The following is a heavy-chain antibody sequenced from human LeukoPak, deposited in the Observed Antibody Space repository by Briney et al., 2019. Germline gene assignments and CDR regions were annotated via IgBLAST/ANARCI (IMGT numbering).Heavy chain of an antibody. V-gene: IGHV1-69*04. CDR2: IIPILGIA. CDR3: ARAADEWGSGDY. D-gene: IGHD1-26*01. Sequence: GASVKVSCKASGGTFSSYAISWVRQAPGQGLEWMGRIIPILGIANYAQKFQGRVTITADKSTSTAYMELSSLRSEDTAVYYCARAADEWGSGDYWGQGTLVTVSS. CDR1: GGTFSSYA. J-gene: IGHJ4*02.